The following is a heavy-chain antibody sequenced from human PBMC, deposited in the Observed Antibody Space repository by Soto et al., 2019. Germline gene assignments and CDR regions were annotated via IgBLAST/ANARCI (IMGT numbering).Heavy chain of an antibody. CDR1: GYSISSGNY. CDR2: LYHIGST. V-gene: IGHV4-38-2*01. CDR3: RSSTSCYDESCVDV. Sequence: SSETLSLTCAVSGYSISSGNYWAWIRQPPGRGLEWIGSLYHIGSTHYNTSLRSRVTISVDTSKNHFSLELSSVTAADTAIYYCRSSTSCYDESCVDVWGQGTMVTVSS. J-gene: IGHJ6*02. D-gene: IGHD2-2*01.